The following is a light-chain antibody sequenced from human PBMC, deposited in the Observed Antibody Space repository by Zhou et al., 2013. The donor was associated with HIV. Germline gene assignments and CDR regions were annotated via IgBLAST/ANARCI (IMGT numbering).Light chain of an antibody. CDR3: QQCNTDPYS. Sequence: DIQMTQSPSSLSASVGDRVTISCRASQTIGSYLNWYQQQAGKAPKLLIYAASSLQVGVPSRFSGSGSGTEFTLTISSLQPDDFATYYCQQCNTDPYSFGQGTKLEIK. CDR2: AAS. J-gene: IGKJ2*03. V-gene: IGKV1-17*01. CDR1: QTIGSY.